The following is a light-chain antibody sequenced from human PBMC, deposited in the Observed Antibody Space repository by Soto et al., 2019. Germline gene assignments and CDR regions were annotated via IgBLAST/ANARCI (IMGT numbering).Light chain of an antibody. Sequence: DIQMTQSPSSLSASVGDRVTITCRASQSISSFLNWYQQKPGKAPKLLIYAASSLQSGVPSRFSGSRSGTECALTISRLQPEDFATYYCQQSYSTPWTFGQGTKVEIK. CDR2: AAS. CDR1: QSISSF. CDR3: QQSYSTPWT. J-gene: IGKJ1*01. V-gene: IGKV1-39*01.